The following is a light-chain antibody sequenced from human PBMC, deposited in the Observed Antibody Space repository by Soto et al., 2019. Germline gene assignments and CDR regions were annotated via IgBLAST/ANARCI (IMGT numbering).Light chain of an antibody. Sequence: DIVLTQSPGTLSLCAGQRXTLPCRASQSVSSHLAWYQQRPGQAPRLLIYAASTRATGIPARFSGSGSGTEFTLTISGLQSEDFAVYYCQQYNLWPDTFGQGTRLEI. J-gene: IGKJ5*01. CDR2: AAS. CDR3: QQYNLWPDT. V-gene: IGKV3-15*01. CDR1: QSVSSH.